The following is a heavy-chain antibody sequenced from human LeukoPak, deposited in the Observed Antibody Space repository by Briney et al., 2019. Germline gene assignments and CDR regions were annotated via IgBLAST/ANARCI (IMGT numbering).Heavy chain of an antibody. CDR3: SGARYDSWSGYLTH. V-gene: IGHV1-69*05. CDR1: GGTFSSYA. J-gene: IGHJ4*01. Sequence: SVKVSCKASGGTFSSYAISWVRQAPGQGLEWMGRIIPIFGTANYAQKFQGRVTITTDESTSTAYMELSSLRSEDTAVYYCSGARYDSWSGYLTHWGHGTLVTVSS. D-gene: IGHD3-3*01. CDR2: IIPIFGTA.